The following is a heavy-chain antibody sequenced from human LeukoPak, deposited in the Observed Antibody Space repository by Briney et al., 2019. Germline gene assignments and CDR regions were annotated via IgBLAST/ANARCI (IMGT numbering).Heavy chain of an antibody. J-gene: IGHJ4*02. D-gene: IGHD1-26*01. CDR3: ATPSGSYSFHLFDY. CDR2: FDPEDGET. V-gene: IGHV1-24*01. Sequence: ASVKVSCKAFGYTLTELSMHWVRQAPGKGLEWMGGFDPEDGETIYAQKFQGRVTMTEDTSTDTAYMELSSLRSEDTAVYYCATPSGSYSFHLFDYWGQGTLVTVSS. CDR1: GYTLTELS.